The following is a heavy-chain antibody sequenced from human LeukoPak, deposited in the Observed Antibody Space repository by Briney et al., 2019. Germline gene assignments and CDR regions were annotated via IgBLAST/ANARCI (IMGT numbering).Heavy chain of an antibody. V-gene: IGHV4-4*07. D-gene: IGHD6-19*01. J-gene: IGHJ5*02. CDR2: IYTSGST. CDR1: GGSISSYY. Sequence: SETLSLTCTVSGGSISSYYWSWIRQPAGKGLEWIGRIYTSGSTNYNSSLKSRVTMSVDTSKNQFSLKLSSVTAADTAVYYCARDSTLEQWLVGGWFDPWGQGTLVTVSS. CDR3: ARDSTLEQWLVGGWFDP.